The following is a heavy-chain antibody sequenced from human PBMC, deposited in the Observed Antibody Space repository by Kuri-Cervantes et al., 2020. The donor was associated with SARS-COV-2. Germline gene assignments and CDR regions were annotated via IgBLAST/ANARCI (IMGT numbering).Heavy chain of an antibody. J-gene: IGHJ5*02. V-gene: IGHV3-64*01. CDR2: ISSNGGST. CDR1: GFTFSSYA. CDR3: ARASREYCSSTSCSWFDP. Sequence: GESLKISCAASGFTFSSYAMHWVRQAPGKGLEYVSAISSNGGSTYYANSVKGRFTISRDNSKNTLYLQMGSLRAEDMAVYYCARASREYCSSTSCSWFDPWGQGTLVTVSS. D-gene: IGHD2-2*01.